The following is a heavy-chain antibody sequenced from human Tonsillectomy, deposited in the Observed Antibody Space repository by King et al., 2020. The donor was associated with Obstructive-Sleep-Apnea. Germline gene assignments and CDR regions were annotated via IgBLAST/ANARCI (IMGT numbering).Heavy chain of an antibody. CDR2: ISASGNI. CDR3: AKRQYQYGSGSYDY. J-gene: IGHJ4*02. V-gene: IGHV3-23*04. D-gene: IGHD3-10*01. CDR1: GFTFNAYQ. Sequence: VQLVESGGGLVRPGGSLTLSCAASGFTFNAYQMAWVRQAPGKGPEWVSSISASGNIFYSDSVKGRFTISRDNSRATVSLQMNSLRAQDTAMYYCAKRQYQYGSGSYDYLGQGTLVIVS.